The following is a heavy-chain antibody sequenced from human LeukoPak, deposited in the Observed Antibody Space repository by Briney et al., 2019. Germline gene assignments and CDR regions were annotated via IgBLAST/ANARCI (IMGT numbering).Heavy chain of an antibody. J-gene: IGHJ4*02. CDR2: IWYDGINK. D-gene: IGHD3-16*02. Sequence: GGSPRLSCVASGFTFDTYGIHWVRQAPGKGLEWVGVIWYDGINKFYGDSVKGRFTISRDNSKNTLYLQMNSLRREDSAVYYCAKDMRVLDWGQGTLVTVSS. V-gene: IGHV3-33*03. CDR1: GFTFDTYG. CDR3: AKDMRVLD.